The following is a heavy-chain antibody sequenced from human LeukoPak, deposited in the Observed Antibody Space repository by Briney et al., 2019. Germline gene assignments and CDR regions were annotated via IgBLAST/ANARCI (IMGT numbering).Heavy chain of an antibody. J-gene: IGHJ4*02. D-gene: IGHD3-22*01. V-gene: IGHV3-23*01. CDR3: FQAEDGIRYYYDSSGYYFDY. CDR2: ISGSGGST. Sequence: GGSLRLSCAASGFTFSSYAMSGVRHAPGKGLERVSAISGSGGSTYYADSVKGRFTISRDNSKNTLYLQMNSLRAEDTAVYFFFQAEDGIRYYYDSSGYYFDYWGQGTLVTVSS. CDR1: GFTFSSYA.